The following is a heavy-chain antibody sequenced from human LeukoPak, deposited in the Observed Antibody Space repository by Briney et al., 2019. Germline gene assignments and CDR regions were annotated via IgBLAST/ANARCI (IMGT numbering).Heavy chain of an antibody. CDR2: IIPIFGTA. V-gene: IGHV1-69*13. D-gene: IGHD3-3*01. Sequence: VASVKVSCKASGGTFSSYAISWVRQAPGQGLEWMGGIIPIFGTANYAQKFQGRVTITADESTSTAYMELSSLRSEDTAVYYCATATIFGVVGAFDIWGQGTMVTVSS. J-gene: IGHJ3*02. CDR1: GGTFSSYA. CDR3: ATATIFGVVGAFDI.